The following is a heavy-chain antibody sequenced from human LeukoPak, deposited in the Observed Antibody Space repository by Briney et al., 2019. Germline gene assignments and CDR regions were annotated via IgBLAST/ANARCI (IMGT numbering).Heavy chain of an antibody. V-gene: IGHV5-51*01. CDR2: IFPADSDT. J-gene: IGHJ3*02. Sequence: GESLQISFKGSGYTFTTYWIGWVRQLPGKGLGWMGIIFPADSDTKYSPSFQGQATMSADKSISTAYLQWSSLKASDTATYYCARPGGYCSGNTCEGAFDIWGQGTVVTVSS. D-gene: IGHD2-15*01. CDR1: GYTFTTYW. CDR3: ARPGGYCSGNTCEGAFDI.